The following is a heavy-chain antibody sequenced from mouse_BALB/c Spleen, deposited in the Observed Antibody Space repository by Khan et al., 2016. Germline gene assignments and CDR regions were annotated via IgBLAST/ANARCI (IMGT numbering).Heavy chain of an antibody. CDR2: ISYSGST. Sequence: VQLQQSGPGLVKPSQSLSLTCTVTGYSITSDYAWNWNRQFPGNKLEWMGYISYSGSTSYNPSLKSRISITRDTSKNQFFLQLNSVTTEDTATYYCASRNWDVDYWGQGTTLTVSS. J-gene: IGHJ2*01. D-gene: IGHD4-1*02. CDR1: GYSITSDYA. V-gene: IGHV3-2*02. CDR3: ASRNWDVDY.